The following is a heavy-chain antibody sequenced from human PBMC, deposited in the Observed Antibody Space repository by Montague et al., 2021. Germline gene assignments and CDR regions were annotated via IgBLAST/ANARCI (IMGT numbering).Heavy chain of an antibody. CDR1: GGSISSGGYY. CDR3: ARAEDYYGSGSYLGFGY. J-gene: IGHJ4*02. V-gene: IGHV4-31*03. D-gene: IGHD3-10*01. Sequence: TLSLTCTVSGGSISSGGYYWSWVRQLPGKGLEWIGYIFFGGNTYYNPSLKSRVTISVDTSKNQFSLKLSSVTAADTAVYYCARAEDYYGSGSYLGFGYWGQGTLVTVSS. CDR2: IFFGGNT.